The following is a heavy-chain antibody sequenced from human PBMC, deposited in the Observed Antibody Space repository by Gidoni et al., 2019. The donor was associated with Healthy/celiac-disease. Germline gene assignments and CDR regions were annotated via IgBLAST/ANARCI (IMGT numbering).Heavy chain of an antibody. CDR1: GGSFSGYY. CDR2: INHSGST. D-gene: IGHD3-10*01. Sequence: QVQLQQWGAGLLKPSEHLSLTCAAYGGSFSGYYWSWIRQPPGQWLDWIGEINHSGSTNYNPSLKSRVTISVDTSKNQFSLKLSSVTAADTAVYYCARGVTLLWFSSYYYYMDVWGKGTTVTVSS. CDR3: ARGVTLLWFSSYYYYMDV. J-gene: IGHJ6*03. V-gene: IGHV4-34*01.